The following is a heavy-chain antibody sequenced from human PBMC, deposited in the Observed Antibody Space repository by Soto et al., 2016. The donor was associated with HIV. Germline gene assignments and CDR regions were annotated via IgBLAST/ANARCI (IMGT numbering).Heavy chain of an antibody. V-gene: IGHV1-69*10. Sequence: QVQLVQSGTEVKKPGSSVMVSCKASGGTFSSYAISWVRQAPGQGLEWLGAIIPIFGIANYAQKFQGRVTITADKSTSTAYMELSSLRSEDTAVYYCARVAAGYYFDYWGQGTLVTVSS. CDR2: IIPIFGIA. CDR1: GGTFSSYA. J-gene: IGHJ4*02. D-gene: IGHD6-13*01. CDR3: ARVAAGYYFDY.